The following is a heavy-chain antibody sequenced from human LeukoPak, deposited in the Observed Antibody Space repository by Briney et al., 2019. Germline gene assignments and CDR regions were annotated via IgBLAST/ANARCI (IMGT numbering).Heavy chain of an antibody. CDR1: GYTFTGYY. V-gene: IGHV1-2*02. Sequence: GASVKVSCKASGYTFTGYYMHWVRQAPGQGLEWMGWINPNSGGTNYAQKFQGRVTMTRDTSISTAYMELSRLRSDDTAVYYCASNIVGAPTSFNYWGQGTLVTVSS. CDR2: INPNSGGT. J-gene: IGHJ4*02. CDR3: ASNIVGAPTSFNY. D-gene: IGHD1-26*01.